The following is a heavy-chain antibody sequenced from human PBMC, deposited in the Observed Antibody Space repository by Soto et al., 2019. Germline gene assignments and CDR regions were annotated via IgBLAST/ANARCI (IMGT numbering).Heavy chain of an antibody. CDR2: INPNRGGT. Sequence: QVQLVQSGAEVKKPGASVKVSCKASGYTFTGYYMHWVRQAPGQGLEWMGWINPNRGGTNYAQKFQGWVTMTRDTSISTAYMERSRLRSDDTAVYYCARQFEVGGKYYYYGMDVWGQGTTVTVSS. J-gene: IGHJ6*02. CDR1: GYTFTGYY. D-gene: IGHD6-19*01. V-gene: IGHV1-2*04. CDR3: ARQFEVGGKYYYYGMDV.